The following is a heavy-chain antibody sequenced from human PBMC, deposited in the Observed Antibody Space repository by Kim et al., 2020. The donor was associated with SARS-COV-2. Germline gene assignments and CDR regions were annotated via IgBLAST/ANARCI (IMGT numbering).Heavy chain of an antibody. D-gene: IGHD1-1*01. CDR3: ARESPRTYLFDY. CDR1: GYTFTSYA. CDR2: INAGNGNT. V-gene: IGHV1-3*01. J-gene: IGHJ4*02. Sequence: ASVKVYCKASGYTFTSYAMHWVRQAPGQRLEWMGWINAGNGNTKYSQKFQGRVTITRDTSASTAYMELSSLRSEDTAVYYCARESPRTYLFDYWGQGTLVTVSS.